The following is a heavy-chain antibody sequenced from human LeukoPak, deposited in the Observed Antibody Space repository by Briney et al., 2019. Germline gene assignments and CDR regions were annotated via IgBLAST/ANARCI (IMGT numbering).Heavy chain of an antibody. V-gene: IGHV3-30-3*01. J-gene: IGHJ4*02. CDR2: ISYDGNNK. Sequence: GGSLRLSCVASGFXFSGFAIHWVRQAPGKGLEWLAVISYDGNNKYYADSVKGRFTISRDNSKNTLYLQMNSLSAEDTSMYYCARGGGSGWYHYFDYWGQGTLVTVSA. CDR3: ARGGGSGWYHYFDY. CDR1: GFXFSGFA. D-gene: IGHD6-19*01.